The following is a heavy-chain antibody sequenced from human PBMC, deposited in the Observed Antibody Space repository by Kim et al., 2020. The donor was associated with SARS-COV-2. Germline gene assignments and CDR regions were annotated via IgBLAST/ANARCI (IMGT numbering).Heavy chain of an antibody. Sequence: ASVKVSCKASGYTFTSYAMHWVRQAPGQRLEWMGWINAGNGNTKYSQKFQGRVTITRDTSASTAYMELSSLRSEDTAVYYCARNNNYGSGSYSAFDIWGQGTKVTVSS. CDR1: GYTFTSYA. CDR3: ARNNNYGSGSYSAFDI. CDR2: INAGNGNT. D-gene: IGHD3-10*01. V-gene: IGHV1-3*01. J-gene: IGHJ3*02.